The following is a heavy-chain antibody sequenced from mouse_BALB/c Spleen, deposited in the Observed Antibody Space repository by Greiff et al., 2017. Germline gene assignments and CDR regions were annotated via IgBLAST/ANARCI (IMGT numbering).Heavy chain of an antibody. V-gene: IGHV1-77*01. Sequence: QVHVKQSGPELVKPGASVKMSCKASGYTFTDYVISWVKQRTGQGLEWIGEIYPGSGSTYYNEKFKGKATLTADKSTNTAYMQLSRLTSEDSAVYFGAGSGYGNTDYWGQGTTLTVSS. CDR1: GYTFTDYV. CDR2: IYPGSGST. J-gene: IGHJ2*01. D-gene: IGHD2-1*01. CDR3: AGSGYGNTDY.